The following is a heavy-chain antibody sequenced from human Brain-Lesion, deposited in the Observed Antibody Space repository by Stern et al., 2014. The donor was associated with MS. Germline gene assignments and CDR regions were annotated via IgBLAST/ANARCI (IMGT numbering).Heavy chain of an antibody. Sequence: QVQLQESGPGLVKPSETLSLTCTVAGGSVSSTSYAWAWIRQPPGKGLEWIGTIYYSGNPYYSPSLKSRLTISLDTSNNQFSLQLRSVTAADTAVYYCAGEEDIRYCSGGSCTGNWLDPWGQGTLVTVSS. CDR1: GGSVSSTSYA. V-gene: IGHV4-39*01. CDR3: AGEEDIRYCSGGSCTGNWLDP. CDR2: IYYSGNP. J-gene: IGHJ5*02. D-gene: IGHD2-15*01.